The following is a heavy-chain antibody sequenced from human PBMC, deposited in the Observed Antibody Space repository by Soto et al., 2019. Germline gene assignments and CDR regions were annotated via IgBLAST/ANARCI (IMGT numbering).Heavy chain of an antibody. CDR1: GGSISSGDYY. Sequence: PSETLSLTCTVSGGSISSGDYYWSWIRQPPGKGLEWIGYIYYSGSTYYNPSLKSRVTISVDTSKNQFSLKLSSVTAADTAVYYSERDAVDYYDSSGYYLVPYYFDYWGQGTLVTVSS. D-gene: IGHD3-22*01. CDR2: IYYSGST. J-gene: IGHJ4*02. V-gene: IGHV4-30-4*01. CDR3: ERDAVDYYDSSGYYLVPYYFDY.